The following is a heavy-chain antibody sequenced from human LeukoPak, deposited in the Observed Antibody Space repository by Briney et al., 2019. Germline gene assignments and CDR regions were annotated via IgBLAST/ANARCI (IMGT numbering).Heavy chain of an antibody. CDR1: GYTFTSYG. V-gene: IGHV1-18*01. CDR2: ISAYNGNT. J-gene: IGHJ6*03. CDR3: ARGLSSSSGRDYYYYMDA. D-gene: IGHD6-6*01. Sequence: ASVKVSCKASGYTFTSYGISWVRQAPGQGLEWMGWISAYNGNTNYAQKLQGRVTMTTDTSTSTAYMELRSLRSDDTAVYYCARGLSSSSGRDYYYYMDAWGKGTTVTVSS.